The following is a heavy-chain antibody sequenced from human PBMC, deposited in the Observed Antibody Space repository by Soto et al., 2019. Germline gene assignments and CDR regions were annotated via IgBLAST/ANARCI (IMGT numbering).Heavy chain of an antibody. CDR2: INHSGST. Sequence: SETLSLTCAVYGRSFSGYYWSWIRQPPGKGLEWIGEINHSGSTNYNPSLKSRVTISVDTSKNQFSLKLSSVTAADTAVYYCARGVGYSYGYVLWYFDYWGQGTLVTVSS. CDR3: ARGVGYSYGYVLWYFDY. V-gene: IGHV4-34*01. D-gene: IGHD5-18*01. CDR1: GRSFSGYY. J-gene: IGHJ4*02.